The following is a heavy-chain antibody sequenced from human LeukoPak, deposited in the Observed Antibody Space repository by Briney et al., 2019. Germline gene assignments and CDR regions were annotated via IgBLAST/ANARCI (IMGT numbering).Heavy chain of an antibody. V-gene: IGHV3-7*01. CDR3: ARDLGSGDHGLLV. CDR1: GFTFSNTW. D-gene: IGHD2-21*02. J-gene: IGHJ4*02. Sequence: GGSLRLSCTASGFTFSNTWMAWVRQAPGKGLERVANINQDGNTKQYVDSVRGRFTISRDNAKNSLYLQMNSLRAEDTGLYHCARDLGSGDHGLLVWGQGTLLTVSS. CDR2: INQDGNTK.